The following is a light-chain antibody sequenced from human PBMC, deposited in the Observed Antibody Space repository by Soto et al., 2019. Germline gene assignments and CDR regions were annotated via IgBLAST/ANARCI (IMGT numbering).Light chain of an antibody. CDR2: GNK. CDR3: QAYDSRSASKV. CDR1: NSNIGAGYH. Sequence: QSVLTQPPSVSGAPGQMVTISCSGSNSNIGAGYHVHWYQQLPGAAPTLLIYGNKNRPSGVPDRFSGSRSGTSASLAIPGLQSDDEADYYCQAYDSRSASKVFGSGTKVTVL. J-gene: IGLJ1*01. V-gene: IGLV1-40*01.